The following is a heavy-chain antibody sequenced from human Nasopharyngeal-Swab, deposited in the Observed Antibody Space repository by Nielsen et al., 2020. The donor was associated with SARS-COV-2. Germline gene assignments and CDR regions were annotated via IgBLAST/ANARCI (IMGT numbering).Heavy chain of an antibody. Sequence: WVRQAPGQGTEWMGIINPSGGRTSYAQKFQGRVTMTRDTSTSTVHMELSSLRSEDTAVYYCARDLGYGDYGGGFDYWGQGTLVTVSS. CDR2: INPSGGRT. V-gene: IGHV1-46*01. CDR3: ARDLGYGDYGGGFDY. D-gene: IGHD4-17*01. J-gene: IGHJ4*02.